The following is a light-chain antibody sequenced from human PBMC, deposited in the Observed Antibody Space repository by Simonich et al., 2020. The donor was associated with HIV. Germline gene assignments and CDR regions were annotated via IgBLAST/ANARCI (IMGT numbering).Light chain of an antibody. CDR3: MQALQTPRT. CDR2: LGS. Sequence: DIVMTQSPLSLPVTPGEPASISCRSNQSLLHSNGYNYLDWYLQKPGQSPQVLIYLGSNRAAGVHERFSGSGSGTDFTLKISRVEAEDVGVYYCMQALQTPRTFGQGTKVEIK. J-gene: IGKJ1*01. V-gene: IGKV2-28*01. CDR1: QSLLHSNGYNY.